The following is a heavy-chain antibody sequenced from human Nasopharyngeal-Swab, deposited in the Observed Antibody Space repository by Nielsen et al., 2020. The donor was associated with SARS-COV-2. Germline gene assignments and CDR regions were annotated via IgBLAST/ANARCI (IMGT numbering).Heavy chain of an antibody. CDR3: AVAGGGILGTYYYYGMDV. J-gene: IGHJ6*02. CDR1: GYTFTSYG. V-gene: IGHV1-18*01. Sequence: ASVKVSCKASGYTFTSYGISWVRQAPGQGLEWMGWISAYNGNTNYAQKLQGRVTMTTDTSTSTAYMELRSLRSDDTAVYYCAVAGGGILGTYYYYGMDVWGQGTTVTVSS. CDR2: ISAYNGNT. D-gene: IGHD3-16*01.